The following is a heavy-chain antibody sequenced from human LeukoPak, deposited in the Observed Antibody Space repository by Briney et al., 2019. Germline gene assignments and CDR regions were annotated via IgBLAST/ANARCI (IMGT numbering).Heavy chain of an antibody. CDR3: VRGGGSFGS. Sequence: GGSLRLSCAASRFTSSSYAMHWVRQAPGKGLEWVAVISYDGSNKYYADSVKGRFTISRDNSKNTLYLQMNSLRAEDTAVYYCVRGGGSFGSWGQGTLVTVSS. CDR2: ISYDGSNK. J-gene: IGHJ4*02. D-gene: IGHD1-26*01. CDR1: RFTSSSYA. V-gene: IGHV3-30*07.